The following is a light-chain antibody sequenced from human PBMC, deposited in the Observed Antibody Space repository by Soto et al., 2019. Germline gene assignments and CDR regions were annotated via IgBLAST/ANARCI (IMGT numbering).Light chain of an antibody. V-gene: IGKV3-20*01. CDR2: GTT. CDR3: QQYGSSPPIT. CDR1: QIVDSRY. J-gene: IGKJ5*01. Sequence: EIVLTQAPGTLSLSPGERATLSCRVSQIVDSRYLAWYQQKLGQAPRLLIYGTTNRATGIPDRFSGSGSGTDFTLTISRLEPEDFAVYYCQQYGSSPPITFGQGTRLEIK.